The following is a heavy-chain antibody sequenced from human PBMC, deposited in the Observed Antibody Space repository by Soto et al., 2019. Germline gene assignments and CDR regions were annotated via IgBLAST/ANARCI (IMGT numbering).Heavy chain of an antibody. V-gene: IGHV3-49*03. D-gene: IGHD5-12*01. J-gene: IGHJ6*02. CDR3: TRVAYSTYYSYYGMDV. CDR1: GFIFGDYA. CDR2: IRSKTYGGTT. Sequence: GGSLRLSCTASGFIFGDYAMTWFRQVPGKGPEWVGFIRSKTYGGTTEYAASVKGRFTISRDDSKSVAYLQINSLKTEDTAVYYCTRVAYSTYYSYYGMDVWGQGTTVTVSS.